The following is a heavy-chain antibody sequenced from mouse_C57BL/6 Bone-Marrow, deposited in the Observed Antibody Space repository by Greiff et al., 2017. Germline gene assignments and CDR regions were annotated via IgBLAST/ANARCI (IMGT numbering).Heavy chain of an antibody. CDR1: GYTFTSYW. D-gene: IGHD1-1*01. Sequence: VQLQQPGAELVKPGASVKMSCKASGYTFTSYWIPWVKQRPGQGLEWIGDIYPGSGSTTYNEKFKGKATLTVATSSSTAYMQLSSLTSEDSAVYYCNKISTTVVANYAMDYWGQGTTVTVSA. CDR3: NKISTTVVANYAMDY. CDR2: IYPGSGST. V-gene: IGHV1-55*01. J-gene: IGHJ4*01.